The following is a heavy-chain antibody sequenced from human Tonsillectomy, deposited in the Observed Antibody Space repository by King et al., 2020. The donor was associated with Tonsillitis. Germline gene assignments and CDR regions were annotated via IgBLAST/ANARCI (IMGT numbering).Heavy chain of an antibody. V-gene: IGHV3-9*01. CDR1: GFRFDDYA. CDR2: ISWSSGDI. Sequence: VQLVESGGGLVQPGRSLRLSCAASGFRFDDYAMHWVRQAPGKGLEWVSGISWSSGDIGYAASVQGRFTISRENAKNSLYLQMNSLRAEDTALYYCATDTSGGWDRGWFDPWGQGILVTVSS. J-gene: IGHJ5*02. CDR3: ATDTSGGWDRGWFDP. D-gene: IGHD6-19*01.